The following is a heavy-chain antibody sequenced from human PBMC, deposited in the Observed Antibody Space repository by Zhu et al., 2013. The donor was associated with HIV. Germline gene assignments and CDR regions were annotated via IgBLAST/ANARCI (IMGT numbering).Heavy chain of an antibody. CDR2: IYPGDSDT. CDR1: GYSFTSYW. J-gene: IGHJ3*02. Sequence: EVQLVQSGAEVKKPGESLKISCKGSGYSFTSYWIGWVRQMPGKGLEWMGIIYPGDSDTRYSPSFQGQVTISADKSISTAYLQWSSLKASDTAMYYCARQSYYDSSGYYYYAFDIWGQGTMVTVSS. D-gene: IGHD3-22*01. CDR3: ARQSYYDSSGYYYYAFDI. V-gene: IGHV5-51*01.